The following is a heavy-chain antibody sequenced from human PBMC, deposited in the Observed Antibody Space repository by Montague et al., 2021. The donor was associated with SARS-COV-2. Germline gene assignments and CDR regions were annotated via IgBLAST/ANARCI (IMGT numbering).Heavy chain of an antibody. Sequence: SETLSLTCAVDGGSFTGYPWNWIRQPPGKGLEWIGEVKHPGGTNYNPSLKSRVTISIDMSKNQFSLNLESVTAADTAVYYCARPVSSSWHRLEYWGQGTLVTVSS. J-gene: IGHJ4*02. CDR1: GGSFTGYP. D-gene: IGHD2-15*01. CDR3: ARPVSSSWHRLEY. V-gene: IGHV4-34*01. CDR2: VKHPGGT.